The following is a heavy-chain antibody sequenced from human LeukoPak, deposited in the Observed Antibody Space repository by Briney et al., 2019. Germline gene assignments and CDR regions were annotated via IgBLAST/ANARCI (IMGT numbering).Heavy chain of an antibody. CDR1: GFTFSSYA. CDR3: ARHYGSGSYFPLDY. CDR2: ISGSGGST. J-gene: IGHJ4*02. D-gene: IGHD3-10*01. V-gene: IGHV3-23*01. Sequence: GGSLRLSCAASGFTFSSYAMSWVRQAPGKGLEWVSAISGSGGSTCYADSVKGRFTISRDNSKNTLYLQMNSLRAEDTAVYYCARHYGSGSYFPLDYWGQGTLVTVSS.